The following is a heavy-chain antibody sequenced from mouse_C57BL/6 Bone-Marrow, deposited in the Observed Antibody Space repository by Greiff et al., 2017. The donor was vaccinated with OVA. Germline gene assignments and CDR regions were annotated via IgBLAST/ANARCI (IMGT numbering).Heavy chain of an antibody. Sequence: VQLQQSGPELVKPGASVKISCKASGYTFTDYYMNWVKQSHGQSLEWIGDINPNNGGTSYNQKLKGKATLTVDKSSSTAYMELRSLTSEDSAVYYCARETTVVAVDYWGQGTTLTVSS. D-gene: IGHD1-1*01. V-gene: IGHV1-26*01. J-gene: IGHJ2*01. CDR3: ARETTVVAVDY. CDR1: GYTFTDYY. CDR2: INPNNGGT.